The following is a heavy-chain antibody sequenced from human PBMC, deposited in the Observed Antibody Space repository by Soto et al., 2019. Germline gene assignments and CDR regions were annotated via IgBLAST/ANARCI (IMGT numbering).Heavy chain of an antibody. D-gene: IGHD3-10*02. CDR1: GNTLTSYY. V-gene: IGHV1-2*02. CDR2: LSPTTGGT. J-gene: IGHJ4*02. CDR3: ARPPGYVTDLYYFDT. Sequence: GASVKVFCKTAGNTLTSYYIHQWRRAPGEGLEWVGRLSPTTGGTNYAQHFQGRVTVTWEMSTFTAYMELSSLIYEDTAVYYCARPPGYVTDLYYFDTWGQETQVTVSS.